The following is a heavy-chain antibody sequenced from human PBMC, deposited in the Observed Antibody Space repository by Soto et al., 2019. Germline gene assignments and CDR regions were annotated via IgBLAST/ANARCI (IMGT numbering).Heavy chain of an antibody. D-gene: IGHD4-4*01. J-gene: IGHJ5*02. CDR2: IDGGGTKT. CDR1: GFTFSNHA. V-gene: IGHV3-23*01. CDR3: TKEHSNYPDNWFDP. Sequence: EVQLLDSGGGLVQPGGSLRLSCAASGFTFSNHAMSWVRQAPGTGLEWVSAIDGGGTKTYYADSVKGRFTISRDNSMNTLYLQMDSLRAEDTAIDYCTKEHSNYPDNWFDPWGQGTRVTVSS.